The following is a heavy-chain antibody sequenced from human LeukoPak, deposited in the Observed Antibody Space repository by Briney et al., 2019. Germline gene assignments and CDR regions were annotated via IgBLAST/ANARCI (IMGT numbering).Heavy chain of an antibody. Sequence: ASVNVSCKASGYTFTSYYMHWVRQAPGQGLEWMGIINPSGGSTSYAQKFQGRVTMTRDTSTSTVYMELSSLRSEDTAVYYCARMGLYDYVWGSFDYWGQGTLVTVSS. CDR3: ARMGLYDYVWGSFDY. CDR2: INPSGGST. CDR1: GYTFTSYY. V-gene: IGHV1-46*01. J-gene: IGHJ4*02. D-gene: IGHD3-16*01.